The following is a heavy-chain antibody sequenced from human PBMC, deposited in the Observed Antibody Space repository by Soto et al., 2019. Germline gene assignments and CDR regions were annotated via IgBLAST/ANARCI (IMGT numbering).Heavy chain of an antibody. D-gene: IGHD2-21*01. J-gene: IGHJ5*01. Sequence: SETRSLTCTVSGGSISSNTYYWGWIRQPPGKGLEFLANVYSSGGAHYNPSFKSRVTISVDTATNQVSLRMSSVTAADTAVYFCGRVVEGATLPTESDSWGQGTLVPVSS. V-gene: IGHV4-39*01. CDR1: GGSISSNTYY. CDR3: GRVVEGATLPTESDS. CDR2: VYSSGGA.